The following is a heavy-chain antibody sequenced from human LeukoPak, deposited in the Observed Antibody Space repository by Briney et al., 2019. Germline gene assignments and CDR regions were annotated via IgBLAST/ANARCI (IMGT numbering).Heavy chain of an antibody. J-gene: IGHJ6*02. CDR1: GYTFTSYA. V-gene: IGHV1-3*01. CDR2: ISAGNGNT. CDR3: ARVPNNWNYYYYGMDV. D-gene: IGHD1-20*01. Sequence: ASVKVSCKASGYTFTSYAIHWVRQAPGQRLEWMGWISAGNGNTKYSQNFQGRVTFISNTSATTAFMELSSLRSEDAAVYYCARVPNNWNYYYYGMDVWGQGTTVTVSS.